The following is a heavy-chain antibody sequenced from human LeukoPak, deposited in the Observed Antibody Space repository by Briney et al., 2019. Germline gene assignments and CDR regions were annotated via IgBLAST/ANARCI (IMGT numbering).Heavy chain of an antibody. V-gene: IGHV4-34*01. Sequence: PSETLSLTCAVYGGSFSGYYWSWIRRPPGKGLEWIGEINHSGSTNYNPSLKSRVTISVDTSKNQFSLKLSSVTAADTAVYYCARSSRFDPWGQGTLVTVSS. CDR2: INHSGST. CDR3: ARSSRFDP. CDR1: GGSFSGYY. J-gene: IGHJ5*02. D-gene: IGHD2-15*01.